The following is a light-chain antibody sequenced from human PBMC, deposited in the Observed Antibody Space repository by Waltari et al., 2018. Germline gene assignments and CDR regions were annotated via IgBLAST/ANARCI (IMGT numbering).Light chain of an antibody. Sequence: DIQMTQFPSTLSASVGDRVTITCRASESIGDWMAWYQQEPGKAPKLLIYRASTLQSDVPSRFSGSGSGTEFTLTISSLQPDDFVTYYCQYYFLYSRGFGQGTKLEIK. CDR3: QYYFLYSRG. J-gene: IGKJ2*03. CDR2: RAS. V-gene: IGKV1-5*03. CDR1: ESIGDW.